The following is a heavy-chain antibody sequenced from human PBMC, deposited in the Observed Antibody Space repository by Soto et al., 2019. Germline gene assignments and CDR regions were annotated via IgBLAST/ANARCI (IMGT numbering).Heavy chain of an antibody. Sequence: QVQLVQSGAEVKKPGASVKVSCKASGYTFTSYYMHWVRQAPGQGLEWMGIINPSGGSTSYAQKFQGRVTMTRDKATSTVYMELSSLRSEDTAVYYCARVGYDFWSGYYMRVTPFPVDYWGQGTLVTVSS. V-gene: IGHV1-46*01. D-gene: IGHD3-3*01. CDR3: ARVGYDFWSGYYMRVTPFPVDY. J-gene: IGHJ4*02. CDR1: GYTFTSYY. CDR2: INPSGGST.